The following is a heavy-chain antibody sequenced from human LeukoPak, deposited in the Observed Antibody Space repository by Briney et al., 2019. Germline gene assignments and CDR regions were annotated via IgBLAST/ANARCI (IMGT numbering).Heavy chain of an antibody. CDR1: GGSISSGDYY. CDR2: IYYSGST. CDR3: ARGPFDGPHYYYYMDV. Sequence: SQTLSLTCTVSGGSISSGDYYWSWIRQPPGKGLEWIGYIYYSGSTNYNPSLKSRVTITVDTSKNQFSLKLSSVTAADTAVYYCARGPFDGPHYYYYMDVWGKGTTVTVSS. J-gene: IGHJ6*03. V-gene: IGHV4-30-4*08. D-gene: IGHD4-17*01.